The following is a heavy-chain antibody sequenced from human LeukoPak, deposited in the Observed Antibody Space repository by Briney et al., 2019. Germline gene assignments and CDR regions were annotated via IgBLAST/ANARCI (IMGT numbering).Heavy chain of an antibody. D-gene: IGHD1-14*01. CDR2: IKQDGTEK. V-gene: IGHV3-7*03. CDR3: ATLGISDYSDY. CDR1: GFTFRSYW. J-gene: IGHJ4*02. Sequence: GGSLRLSCAASGFTFRSYWMTWVRQAPGKGLEWVANIKQDGTEKYYVDSVKGRFTISRDNAKNSLYLQMNSLRAEDTAVYYCATLGISDYSDYWGQGTLVTVSS.